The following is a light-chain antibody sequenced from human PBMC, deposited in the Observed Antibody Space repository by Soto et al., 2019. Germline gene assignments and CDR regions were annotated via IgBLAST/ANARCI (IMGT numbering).Light chain of an antibody. CDR3: QQSYSNTWT. CDR2: AAS. Sequence: DIQMTQSPSSLSASVGNIFTITCRASQGISTHLNWHQQKPGKAPKLLIYAASSLQSGVPSRLSGSGSETDFTITISSMKHEDFATYSCQQSYSNTWTFGQGTKVDIK. CDR1: QGISTH. V-gene: IGKV1-39*01. J-gene: IGKJ1*01.